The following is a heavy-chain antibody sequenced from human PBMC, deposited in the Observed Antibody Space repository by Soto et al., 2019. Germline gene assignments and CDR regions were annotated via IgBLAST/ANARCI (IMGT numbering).Heavy chain of an antibody. J-gene: IGHJ6*02. CDR3: GIASAHCYYGMDV. CDR1: GGTFSSYA. Sequence: ASVKVSCKASGGTFSSYAISWVRQAPGQGLEWMGGIIPIFGTANYAQKFQGRVTITADESTSTAYMELSSLRSEDTAVYYCGIASAHCYYGMDVWGQGTTVTVSS. CDR2: IIPIFGTA. D-gene: IGHD3-3*01. V-gene: IGHV1-69*13.